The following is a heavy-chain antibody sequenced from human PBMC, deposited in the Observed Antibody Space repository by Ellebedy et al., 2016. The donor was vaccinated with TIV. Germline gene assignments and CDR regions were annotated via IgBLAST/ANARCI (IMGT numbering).Heavy chain of an antibody. Sequence: GGSLRLXXAASGFTFSSYAMSWVRQASGKGLEWVSAISGSGGSTYYADSVKGRFTISRDNSKNTLYLQMNSLRAEDTAVYYCAKRRTGQTTSPFRTEFDYWGQGTLVTVSS. V-gene: IGHV3-23*01. CDR3: AKRRTGQTTSPFRTEFDY. D-gene: IGHD1-1*01. CDR1: GFTFSSYA. CDR2: ISGSGGST. J-gene: IGHJ4*02.